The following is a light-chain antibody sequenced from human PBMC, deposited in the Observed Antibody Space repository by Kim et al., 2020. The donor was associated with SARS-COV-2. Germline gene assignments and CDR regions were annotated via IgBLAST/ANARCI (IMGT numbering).Light chain of an antibody. CDR1: QRITTY. CDR2: GAS. CDR3: QQSFSTPRT. V-gene: IGKV1-39*01. J-gene: IGKJ4*01. Sequence: ASVGDRVSLTCRASQRITTYLNWYHQQPGRAPKLLIYGASSLQTGVPPRFSGSGSGTDFTLTITGLQPEDFGTYYCQQSFSTPRTFGGGTKVDIK.